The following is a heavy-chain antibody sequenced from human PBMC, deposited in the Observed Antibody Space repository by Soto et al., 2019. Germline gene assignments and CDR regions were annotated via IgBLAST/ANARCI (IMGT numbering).Heavy chain of an antibody. J-gene: IGHJ5*02. Sequence: GESLKISCKGSGYSFTSYWIGWVRQMPGKGLEWRGIIYPSDSYTDYSPSFQGHVTISTDKSISTAYLQWSSLKASDTAMYYCARHGNYYDSGANWFDPWGQGTPVTVSS. CDR3: ARHGNYYDSGANWFDP. V-gene: IGHV5-51*01. D-gene: IGHD3-10*01. CDR1: GYSFTSYW. CDR2: IYPSDSYT.